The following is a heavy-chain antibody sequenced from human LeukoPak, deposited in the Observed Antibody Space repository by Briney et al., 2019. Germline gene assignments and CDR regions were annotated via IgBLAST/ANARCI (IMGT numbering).Heavy chain of an antibody. D-gene: IGHD3-10*01. J-gene: IGHJ3*02. V-gene: IGHV3-11*01. CDR2: ISSSGTTI. CDR1: GFTFSDYY. CDR3: AREKVIRGGDAFDI. Sequence: KAGGSLRLSCAASGFTFSDYYMSWIRQAPGKGLEWVSYISSSGTTIYYADSVKGRFTISRDNAKNSLYLQMNSLRAEDTAVYYCAREKVIRGGDAFDIWGQGTMVTVSS.